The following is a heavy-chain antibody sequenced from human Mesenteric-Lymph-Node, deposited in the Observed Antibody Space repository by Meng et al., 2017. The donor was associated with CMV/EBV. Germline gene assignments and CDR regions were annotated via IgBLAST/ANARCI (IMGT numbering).Heavy chain of an antibody. CDR1: GFSLSPSGVG. Sequence: QSTLKESGPTLVKHTQTLTLTCTFSGFSLSPSGVGVGWSRQPSGKALEWLALNYRDDEQRYIPSLKSRLTITKYTSTTQAVLTMTNMDPVDTATYYFAHSCGIAAAGACYFAYGARGSLVTVSS. D-gene: IGHD6-13*01. V-gene: IGHV2-5*02. J-gene: IGHJ4*02. CDR2: NYRDDEQ. CDR3: AHSCGIAAAGACYFAY.